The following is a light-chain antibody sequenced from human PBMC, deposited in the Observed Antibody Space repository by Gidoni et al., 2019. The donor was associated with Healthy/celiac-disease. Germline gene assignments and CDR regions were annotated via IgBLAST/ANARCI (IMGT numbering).Light chain of an antibody. J-gene: IGKJ1*01. CDR3: QQSYSTRWT. Sequence: IQMTQSPSSLSASVGDRVTITCRASQSISSYLNWYQQKPGKAPKLLIYAASSLQSGVPSRFSGSGSGTDFTLPISSLQPEDFATYYCQQSYSTRWTFGQGTKVEIK. CDR2: AAS. V-gene: IGKV1-39*01. CDR1: QSISSY.